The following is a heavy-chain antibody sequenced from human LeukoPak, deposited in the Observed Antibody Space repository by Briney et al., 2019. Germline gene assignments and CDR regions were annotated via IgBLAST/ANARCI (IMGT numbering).Heavy chain of an antibody. CDR1: GCSISNYY. D-gene: IGHD1-26*01. CDR3: ARSGSYSFWFDP. CDR2: IYYSGST. V-gene: IGHV4-59*08. J-gene: IGHJ5*02. Sequence: SETLSLTCTVSGCSISNYYWSWIRQPPGKGLEWIGCIYYSGSTKYKASLKSRVTISVNTTKNQFSLKLNTVTAADTAVCYCARSGSYSFWFDPWGQGTLVTVSS.